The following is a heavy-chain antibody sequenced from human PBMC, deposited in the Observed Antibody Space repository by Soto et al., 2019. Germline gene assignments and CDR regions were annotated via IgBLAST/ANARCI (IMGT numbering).Heavy chain of an antibody. CDR2: IYYSGST. J-gene: IGHJ6*02. CDR1: GGSVSSGGYY. CDR3: ASSSSWYHYYYGMDV. Sequence: SETLSLTCTVSGGSVSSGGYYWSWIRQHPGKGLEWIGYIYYSGSTYYNPSLESRVTISVDTSKNQFSLKLSSVTAADTAVYYCASSSSWYHYYYGMDVWGQGTTVTVSS. V-gene: IGHV4-31*03. D-gene: IGHD6-13*01.